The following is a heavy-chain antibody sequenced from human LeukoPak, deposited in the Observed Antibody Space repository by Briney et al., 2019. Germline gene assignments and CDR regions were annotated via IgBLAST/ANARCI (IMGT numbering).Heavy chain of an antibody. J-gene: IGHJ4*02. CDR2: IKSKTDGETT. CDR1: GFAFRNAW. Sequence: PGGSLRLSCAVSGFAFRNAWLSWVRQAPGKGLEWVGRIKSKTDGETTDYAAPVKGRFTMSRDDLKNMLYLQMNSLTTEDTAAYYCTTDLQTTVTTADYWGQGTLVTVSS. CDR3: TTDLQTTVTTADY. D-gene: IGHD4-11*01. V-gene: IGHV3-15*01.